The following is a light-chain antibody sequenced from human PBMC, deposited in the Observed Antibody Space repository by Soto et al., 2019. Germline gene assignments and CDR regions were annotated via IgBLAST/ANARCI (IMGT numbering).Light chain of an antibody. Sequence: QSALTQPASVSGSPGQSITISWTGTSSDVGSYNLVSWYQQHPGKAPKVMIYEGSKRPSGVSNRFSASKSGTTASLTISGLQAEDEADYYCCSYAGNSIYVFGSGTKVTVL. J-gene: IGLJ1*01. CDR3: CSYAGNSIYV. V-gene: IGLV2-23*01. CDR2: EGS. CDR1: SSDVGSYNL.